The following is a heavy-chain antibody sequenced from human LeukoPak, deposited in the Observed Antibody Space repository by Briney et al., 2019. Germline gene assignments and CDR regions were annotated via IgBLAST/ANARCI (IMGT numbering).Heavy chain of an antibody. J-gene: IGHJ3*02. CDR1: GGSISSYY. CDR3: ARPFLGGIDAFDI. D-gene: IGHD1-1*01. CDR2: IYYSGST. V-gene: IGHV4-59*08. Sequence: SETLSLTCTVSGGSISSYYWSWIRQPPEKGLEWIGYIYYSGSTNYNPSLKSRVTISVDTSKNQFSLKLSSVTAADTAVYYCARPFLGGIDAFDIWGQATMVTVSS.